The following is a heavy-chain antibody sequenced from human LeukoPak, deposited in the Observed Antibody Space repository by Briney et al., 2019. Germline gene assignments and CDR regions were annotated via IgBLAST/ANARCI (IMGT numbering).Heavy chain of an antibody. J-gene: IGHJ4*02. CDR3: ARVPQGSYVGWAISYYFDY. CDR2: MNPNSGNT. Sequence: ASVKVSCKASGYTFTSYDINWVRQATGQGLEWMGWMNPNSGNTGYAQKSQGRVTMTRNTSISTAYMELSSLRSEDTAVYYCARVPQGSYVGWAISYYFDYWGQGTLVTVSS. CDR1: GYTFTSYD. V-gene: IGHV1-8*01. D-gene: IGHD3-10*01.